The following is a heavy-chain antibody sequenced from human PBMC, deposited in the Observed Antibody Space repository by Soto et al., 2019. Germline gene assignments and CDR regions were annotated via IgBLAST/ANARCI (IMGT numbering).Heavy chain of an antibody. Sequence: QVQLVQSGAEVKKPGASVKVSCKPSGYTFTSYGITWVRQAPGQGLEWMGWISAYNGNTNYAQKFQGRVTMTIDNSTSTADMELRSLGSDDTAVYYCASGWFGEFVYQFDYWGQGTLVTVSS. CDR2: ISAYNGNT. J-gene: IGHJ4*02. CDR1: GYTFTSYG. V-gene: IGHV1-18*01. CDR3: ASGWFGEFVYQFDY. D-gene: IGHD3-10*01.